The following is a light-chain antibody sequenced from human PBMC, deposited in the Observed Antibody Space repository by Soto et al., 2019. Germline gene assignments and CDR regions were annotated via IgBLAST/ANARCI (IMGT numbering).Light chain of an antibody. CDR2: GAS. CDR1: QTISNTF. J-gene: IGKJ5*01. V-gene: IGKV3D-20*02. Sequence: EIVLTQSPGTLSLSPGERATLSCRASQTISNTFLAWYQQRPGQAPRLLIFGASSRATGIPDRFGGSGSGTDFTLTISSLEPEDFAVYYCQQRSNWPPTFGQGTRLEIK. CDR3: QQRSNWPPT.